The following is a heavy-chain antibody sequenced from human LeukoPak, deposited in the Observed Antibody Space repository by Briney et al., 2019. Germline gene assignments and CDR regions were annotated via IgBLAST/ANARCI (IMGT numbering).Heavy chain of an antibody. CDR1: GFTFSSYS. J-gene: IGHJ4*02. D-gene: IGHD3-22*01. CDR3: AKGRYLDSSGYPIDY. V-gene: IGHV3-48*04. CDR2: ITTSSGTK. Sequence: GGSLRLSCEASGFTFSSYSMNWVRQAPGKGLEWISYITTSSGTKHYADSVRGRFTISRDNAKNSLHLQMNSLRPEDTALYYCAKGRYLDSSGYPIDYWGQGTLVTVSS.